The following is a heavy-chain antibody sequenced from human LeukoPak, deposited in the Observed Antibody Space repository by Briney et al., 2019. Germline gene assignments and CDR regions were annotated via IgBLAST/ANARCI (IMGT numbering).Heavy chain of an antibody. CDR2: ISSSGSTI. Sequence: PGGSLRLSCAASGFTFSDYYMSWIRQAPGKGLEWVSYISSSGSTIYYAGSVKGRFTISRDNAKNSLYLQMNSLRAEDTAVYYCARQNYDILTGPFDYWGQGTLVTVSS. D-gene: IGHD3-9*01. CDR1: GFTFSDYY. V-gene: IGHV3-11*01. CDR3: ARQNYDILTGPFDY. J-gene: IGHJ4*02.